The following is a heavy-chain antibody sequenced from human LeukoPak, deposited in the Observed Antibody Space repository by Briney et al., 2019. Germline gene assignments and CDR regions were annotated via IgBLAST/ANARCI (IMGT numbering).Heavy chain of an antibody. CDR2: INHSGSA. CDR3: ARERASNNHDNWFDP. V-gene: IGHV4-34*01. CDR1: GGSFSGYY. J-gene: IGHJ5*02. Sequence: PSETLTLTCAVYGGSFSGYYWSWIRQPPGKGLEWIGEINHSGSAKYNPSLKSRVTISADKSKNQFFLRLSPVAAADSGVYYCARERASNNHDNWFDPWGQGTLVTVSS.